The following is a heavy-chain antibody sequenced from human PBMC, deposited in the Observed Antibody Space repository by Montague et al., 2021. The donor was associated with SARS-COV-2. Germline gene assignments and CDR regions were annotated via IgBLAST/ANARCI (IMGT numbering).Heavy chain of an antibody. CDR1: GISLSTSGVG. D-gene: IGHD3-10*01. CDR3: APLGFDSRSYYTPHNWFDP. CDR2: IYWDDDE. Sequence: PALVKPTQTLTLTCTFSGISLSTSGVGVAWIRQPPGKALEWLALIYWDDDERYSPSMRSGLTITKDASENQVVLRMTNMDPMDTATYYCAPLGFDSRSYYTPHNWFDPWGQGILVTVSS. J-gene: IGHJ5*02. V-gene: IGHV2-5*02.